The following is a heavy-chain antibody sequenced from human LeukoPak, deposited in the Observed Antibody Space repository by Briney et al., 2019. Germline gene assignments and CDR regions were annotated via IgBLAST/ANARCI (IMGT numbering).Heavy chain of an antibody. D-gene: IGHD3-9*01. CDR2: IIPILGIA. CDR1: GGTFSSYA. V-gene: IGHV1-69*04. Sequence: SVKVSCRASGGTFSSYAISWVRQAPGQGLEWMGRIIPILGIANYAQKFQGRVTITADKSTSTAYMELSSLRSEDTAVYYCARRLTPYYDILTGYRGFDPWGQGTLVTVSS. J-gene: IGHJ5*02. CDR3: ARRLTPYYDILTGYRGFDP.